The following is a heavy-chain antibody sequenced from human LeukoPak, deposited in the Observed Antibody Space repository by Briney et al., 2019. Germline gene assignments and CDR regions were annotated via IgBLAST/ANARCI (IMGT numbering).Heavy chain of an antibody. CDR3: ARAGYYDSSGYYYGY. D-gene: IGHD3-22*01. CDR1: GGSISSSSYY. CDR2: IYYSGST. Sequence: SETLSLTCTVSGGSISSSSYYWGWIRQPPGKGLEWIGSIYYSGSTYYNPSLKSRVTISVDTSKNQFSLKLSSVTAADTAVYYCARAGYYDSSGYYYGYWGQGTLVTVSS. J-gene: IGHJ4*02. V-gene: IGHV4-39*07.